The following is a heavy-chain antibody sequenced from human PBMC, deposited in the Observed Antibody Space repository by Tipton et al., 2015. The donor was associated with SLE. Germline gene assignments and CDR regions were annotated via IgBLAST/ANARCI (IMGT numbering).Heavy chain of an antibody. J-gene: IGHJ4*02. CDR2: IYYSGST. D-gene: IGHD6-19*01. V-gene: IGHV4-59*08. CDR3: TRRAVAINY. CDR1: GASISSHY. Sequence: TLSLTCTVSGASISSHYWSWIRQSPGKGLEWIGYIYYSGSTNYNPSLKSRVTISVDTSKNQFSLKLTSVTAADTAVYYCTRRAVAINYWGQGTLVTVSP.